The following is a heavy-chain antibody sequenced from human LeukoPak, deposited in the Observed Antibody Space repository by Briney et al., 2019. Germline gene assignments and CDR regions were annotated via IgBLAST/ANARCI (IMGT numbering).Heavy chain of an antibody. D-gene: IGHD3-3*01. CDR3: ARGPSIFGVVIGPYYYYGMDV. CDR1: GGSFSGYY. CDR2: INHSGST. Sequence: SETLSLTCAVYGGSFSGYYWSWIRQPPGKGLEWIGEINHSGSTNCNPSLKSRVTISVDTSKNQFSLKLSSVTAADTAVYYCARGPSIFGVVIGPYYYYGMDVWGQGTTVTVSS. J-gene: IGHJ6*02. V-gene: IGHV4-34*01.